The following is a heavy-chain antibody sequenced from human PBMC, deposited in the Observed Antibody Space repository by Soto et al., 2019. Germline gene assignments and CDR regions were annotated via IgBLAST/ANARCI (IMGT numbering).Heavy chain of an antibody. J-gene: IGHJ4*02. D-gene: IGHD2-15*01. CDR3: AAVVGGKGYY. CDR1: GGSISSGGYS. CDR2: IYHSGST. V-gene: IGHV4-30-2*01. Sequence: SETLSLTCAVSGGSISSGGYSWSWIRQPPGKGLEWIGYIYHSGSTYYNPSLKSRVTISVDRSKNQFSLKLSSVTAADTAVYYCAAVVGGKGYYWGQGTLVTVSS.